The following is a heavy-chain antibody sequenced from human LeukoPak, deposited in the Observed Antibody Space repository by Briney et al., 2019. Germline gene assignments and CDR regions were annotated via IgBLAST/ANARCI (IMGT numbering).Heavy chain of an antibody. CDR3: ARASGDYYDSSVPSEFDY. CDR1: GGSISSGDYY. D-gene: IGHD3-22*01. Sequence: PSETLSLTCTVSGGSISSGDYYWSWIRQPPGKGLEWIGYIYYSGSTYYNPSLKSRVTISVDTSKNRFSLKLSSVTAADTAVYYCARASGDYYDSSVPSEFDYWGQGTLVTVSS. CDR2: IYYSGST. V-gene: IGHV4-30-4*01. J-gene: IGHJ4*02.